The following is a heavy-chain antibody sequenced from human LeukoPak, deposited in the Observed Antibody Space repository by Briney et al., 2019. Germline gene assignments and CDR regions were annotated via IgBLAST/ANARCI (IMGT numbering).Heavy chain of an antibody. CDR1: GFTFSSYA. J-gene: IGHJ4*02. CDR2: ISGSGGST. CDR3: AKDYDFWSGSHIGNFDY. Sequence: GGSLRLSCAASGFTFSSYAMSWVRQAPGKGLEWVSAISGSGGSTYYADSVKGRFTISRDNSKNTLYLQMNSLRAEDTAVYYCAKDYDFWSGSHIGNFDYWGQGTLVTVS. D-gene: IGHD3-3*01. V-gene: IGHV3-23*01.